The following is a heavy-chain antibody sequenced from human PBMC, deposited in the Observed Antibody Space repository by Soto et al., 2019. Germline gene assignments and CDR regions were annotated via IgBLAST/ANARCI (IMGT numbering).Heavy chain of an antibody. J-gene: IGHJ4*02. D-gene: IGHD3-3*01. CDR3: ASQKITIFGVDYDG. V-gene: IGHV5-10-1*01. Sequence: ASVKISCKGSGYSFTSYWISWVRQMPGKGLEWMGRIDPSDSYTNYSPSFQGHVTISADKSISTAYLQWSSLKASDTAMYYCASQKITIFGVDYDGWGQGTLVTVSS. CDR1: GYSFTSYW. CDR2: IDPSDSYT.